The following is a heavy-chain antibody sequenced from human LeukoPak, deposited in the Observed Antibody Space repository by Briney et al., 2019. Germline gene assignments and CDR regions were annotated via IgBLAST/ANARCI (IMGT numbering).Heavy chain of an antibody. V-gene: IGHV3-9*01. CDR1: GFTFADYA. Sequence: GRSLSPSCAASGFTFADYAIDWDRHAPGEGLEWVSGIMWNSAGIGYADSVKGRFTIARDNAKNSLYLQMNSLRAEDTALYYCAKDMAAGATSFDYWGQGALVTVSS. J-gene: IGHJ4*02. CDR2: IMWNSAGI. CDR3: AKDMAAGATSFDY. D-gene: IGHD6-13*01.